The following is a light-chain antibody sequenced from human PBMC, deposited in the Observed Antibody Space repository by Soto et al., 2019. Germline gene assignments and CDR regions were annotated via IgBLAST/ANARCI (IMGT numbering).Light chain of an antibody. V-gene: IGKV1-33*01. CDR3: QQYDNLPFT. CDR2: DAS. Sequence: DIQMTQSPSSLSASVGDRVTITCQASQDISNYLNWYQQKPGKAPKLLIYDASNLETGVPSRFSGSGSGTDFTFTIRSLQPEDIATYYCQQYDNLPFTFGPGTKVHI. CDR1: QDISNY. J-gene: IGKJ3*01.